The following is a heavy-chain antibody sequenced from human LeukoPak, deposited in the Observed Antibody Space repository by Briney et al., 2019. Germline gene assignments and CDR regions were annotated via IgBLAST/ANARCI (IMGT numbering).Heavy chain of an antibody. J-gene: IGHJ4*02. Sequence: SETLSLTCAVYGGSFSGYYWSWIRQPPGKGLEWIGEINHSGSTNYNPSLKSRVTISVDTSKNQFSLKLSSVTAADTAVYYCARGPPQLLWFRELLSVYFDYWGQGTLVTVSS. V-gene: IGHV4-34*01. CDR1: GGSFSGYY. D-gene: IGHD3-10*01. CDR2: INHSGST. CDR3: ARGPPQLLWFRELLSVYFDY.